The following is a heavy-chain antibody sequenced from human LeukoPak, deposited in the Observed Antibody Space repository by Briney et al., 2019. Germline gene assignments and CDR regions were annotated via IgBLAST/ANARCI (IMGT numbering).Heavy chain of an antibody. CDR2: INTDGSST. CDR3: ARVVPTAWDYFDY. D-gene: IGHD2-2*01. Sequence: GGSLRLSCAASGFTFSSYWMHWVRQAPGKGLVWVSRINTDGSSTSYADSVKGRFTISRDNAKNTLYLQMNSLRAEETAVYYCARVVPTAWDYFDYWGQGTLVTVSS. V-gene: IGHV3-74*01. J-gene: IGHJ4*02. CDR1: GFTFSSYW.